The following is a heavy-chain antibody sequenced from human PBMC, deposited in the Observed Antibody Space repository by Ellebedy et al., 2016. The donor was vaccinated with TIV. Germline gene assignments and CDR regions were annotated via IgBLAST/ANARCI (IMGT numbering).Heavy chain of an antibody. CDR1: GFSLSSNY. Sequence: GESLKIFCAVSGFSLSSNYMSWVRQAPGKGLEWVSIIYSAGNTYYADSVKGRFTISRDTSKNTVFLQMNSLRAEDTAVYYCARVDLGLAFDYWGRGTLVTVSS. CDR3: ARVDLGLAFDY. V-gene: IGHV3-53*01. D-gene: IGHD3/OR15-3a*01. J-gene: IGHJ4*02. CDR2: IYSAGNT.